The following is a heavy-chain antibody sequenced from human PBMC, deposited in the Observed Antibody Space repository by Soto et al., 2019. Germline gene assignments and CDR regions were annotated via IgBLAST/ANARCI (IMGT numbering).Heavy chain of an antibody. CDR3: AMQRGGVVY. Sequence: QVHLVQSGAEVKKPGASVKVSCKASGYSFTGNSMHWVRQAPGQGLXWMGXIXXXXXXTNYAQXXQGXXTXTRXTXXXXXXXXXXXXXXXXXXXXYXAMQRGGVVYWGQGTLVTVSS. CDR2: IXXXXXXT. D-gene: IGHD6-25*01. CDR1: GYSFTGNS. V-gene: IGHV1-2*02. J-gene: IGHJ4*02.